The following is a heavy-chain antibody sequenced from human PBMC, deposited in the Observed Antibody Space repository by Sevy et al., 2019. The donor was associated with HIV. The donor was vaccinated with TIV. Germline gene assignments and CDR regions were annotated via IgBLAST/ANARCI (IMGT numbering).Heavy chain of an antibody. CDR2: ISGSGTRT. D-gene: IGHD3-22*01. V-gene: IGHV3-23*01. CDR1: GFSFDSYG. J-gene: IGHJ6*03. CDR3: AKGGGGHYDPDEIAYYFYYYNMDV. Sequence: GGSLRLSCAVSGFSFDSYGMTWVRQAPGKGLEWVSAISGSGTRTYYADSVKGRFIISRDNSKNTLDLQRNSLRAEDTAIYDCAKGGGGHYDPDEIAYYFYYYNMDVWGKGTTVTVSS.